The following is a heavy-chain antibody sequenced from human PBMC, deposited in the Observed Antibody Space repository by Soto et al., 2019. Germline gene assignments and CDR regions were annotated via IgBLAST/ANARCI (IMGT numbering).Heavy chain of an antibody. Sequence: SVKVSCKTSGYTFNTYGINWVRQAPGQGLEWMGGIIPIFGTANYAQKFQGRVTITADESTSTAYMELSSLRSEDTAVYYCARVVVGSSSWYKDFDYWGQGTLVTVSS. CDR1: GYTFNTYG. J-gene: IGHJ4*02. D-gene: IGHD6-13*01. V-gene: IGHV1-69*13. CDR3: ARVVVGSSSWYKDFDY. CDR2: IIPIFGTA.